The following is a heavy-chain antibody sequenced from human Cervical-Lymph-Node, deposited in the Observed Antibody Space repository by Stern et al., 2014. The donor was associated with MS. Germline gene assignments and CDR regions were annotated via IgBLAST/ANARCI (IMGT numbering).Heavy chain of an antibody. V-gene: IGHV3-33*01. J-gene: IGHJ4*02. Sequence: QVQLVESGGGVVQPGRSLRLSCAASGFTFSSYGMHLVRQAPGKGLAWVAVIWYDGSNKYYADSVKGRFTISRDNSKNTLYLQMNSLRAEDTAVYYCARDGWAFVEMATMYFDYWGQGTLVTVSS. CDR2: IWYDGSNK. D-gene: IGHD5-24*01. CDR3: ARDGWAFVEMATMYFDY. CDR1: GFTFSSYG.